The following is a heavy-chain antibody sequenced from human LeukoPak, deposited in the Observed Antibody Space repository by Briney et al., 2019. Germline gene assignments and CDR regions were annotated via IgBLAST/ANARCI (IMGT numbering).Heavy chain of an antibody. CDR2: ISYDGSNK. CDR1: GFTFNSYG. J-gene: IGHJ4*02. CDR3: AKDKGCGGDCYWYYFDC. Sequence: GGSLRLSCAASGFTFNSYGMHWVRRAPGKGLEWVAVISYDGSNKYYADSVKGRFTVSRDNSKNTLYLQMNSLRAEDTAVYYCAKDKGCGGDCYWYYFDCWGQGTLVTVSS. V-gene: IGHV3-30*18. D-gene: IGHD2-21*02.